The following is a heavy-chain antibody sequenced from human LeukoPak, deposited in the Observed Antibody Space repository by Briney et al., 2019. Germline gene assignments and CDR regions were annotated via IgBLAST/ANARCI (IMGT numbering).Heavy chain of an antibody. CDR3: AKAYSRDAFDI. D-gene: IGHD2-21*01. V-gene: IGHV3-23*01. CDR2: LSGSGDSA. Sequence: LAGGSLRLSCAASGLTFSNYAMNWVRQAPGKGLEWVSVLSGSGDSAYYADSVKGRFTISRDNSKNTLYLQMNSLRAEDTAVYYCAKAYSRDAFDIWGQGTMVTVSS. CDR1: GLTFSNYA. J-gene: IGHJ3*02.